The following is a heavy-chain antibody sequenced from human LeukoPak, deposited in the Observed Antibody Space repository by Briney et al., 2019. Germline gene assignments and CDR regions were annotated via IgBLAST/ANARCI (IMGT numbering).Heavy chain of an antibody. D-gene: IGHD3-16*02. J-gene: IGHJ4*02. CDR2: IYYSGST. CDR3: ARVLEKGQAHYDYVWGSYRRYYFDY. Sequence: PSETLSLTCTVSGGSISSSSYYWGWIRQPPGKGLEWIGSIYYSGSTYYNPSPKSRVTISIDTSKNQFSLKLSSVTAADTAVYYCARVLEKGQAHYDYVWGSYRRYYFDYWGQGTLVTVSS. V-gene: IGHV4-39*01. CDR1: GGSISSSSYY.